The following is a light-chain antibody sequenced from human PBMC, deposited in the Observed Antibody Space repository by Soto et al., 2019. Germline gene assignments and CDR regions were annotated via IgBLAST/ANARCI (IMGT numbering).Light chain of an antibody. J-gene: IGKJ1*01. V-gene: IGKV1-5*03. CDR1: QSISSW. CDR2: KAS. CDR3: QQYNSYWT. Sequence: DIQMTQSPSTLSASVGDRVTITCRASQSISSWLAWYQQKPGKAPNLLIYKASSLESGVPSRFSGSGSGTEFTLTINSLQPDDFATYYCQQYNSYWTFGQGTRVEI.